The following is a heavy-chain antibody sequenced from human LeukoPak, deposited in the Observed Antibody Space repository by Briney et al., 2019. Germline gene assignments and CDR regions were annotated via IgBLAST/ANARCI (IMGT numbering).Heavy chain of an antibody. CDR2: ISSSSSYI. Sequence: GGSLRLSCAASGFTFSSYSMSWVRQAPGKGLEWVSSISSSSSYIYYADSVKGRFTISRDNAKNSLYLQMNSLRAEDTAVYYCVRGRSYYGSGPAEYFQHWGQGTLVTVSS. J-gene: IGHJ1*01. V-gene: IGHV3-21*01. CDR3: VRGRSYYGSGPAEYFQH. CDR1: GFTFSSYS. D-gene: IGHD3-10*01.